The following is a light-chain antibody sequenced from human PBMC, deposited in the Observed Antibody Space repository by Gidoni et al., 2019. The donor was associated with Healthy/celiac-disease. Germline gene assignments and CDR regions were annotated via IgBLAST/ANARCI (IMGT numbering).Light chain of an antibody. CDR3: QQRSTWPT. V-gene: IGKV3-11*01. J-gene: IGKJ1*01. Sequence: ELVLTQSPATLSLSPGERATLSCRASQSVSSYLAWYQQKPGQAPRLLIYDASNRATGIPARFSGSGSGTDFTLTISSLEPEDFAVYYCQQRSTWPTFGQGTKVEIK. CDR1: QSVSSY. CDR2: DAS.